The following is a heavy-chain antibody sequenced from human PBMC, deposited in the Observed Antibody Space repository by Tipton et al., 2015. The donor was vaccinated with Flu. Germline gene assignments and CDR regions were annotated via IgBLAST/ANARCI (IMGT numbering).Heavy chain of an antibody. CDR2: IRSKAYGGTT. Sequence: SLRLSCTASGFTFGDYAMSWVRQAPGKGLEWVGFIRSKAYGGTTEYAASVKGRFTISRDDSKSIAYLQMNSLKTEDTAVYYCTRDTYFDWLLSGLDPWGQGTLVTVSS. J-gene: IGHJ5*02. D-gene: IGHD3-9*01. CDR1: GFTFGDYA. CDR3: TRDTYFDWLLSGLDP. V-gene: IGHV3-49*04.